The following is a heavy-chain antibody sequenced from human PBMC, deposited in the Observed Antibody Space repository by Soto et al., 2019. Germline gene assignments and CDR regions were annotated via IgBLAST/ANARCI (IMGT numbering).Heavy chain of an antibody. CDR3: ARQGPPAAAPFDAFDI. CDR2: ISAYNGNT. V-gene: IGHV1-18*01. D-gene: IGHD2-2*01. CDR1: GYTFTSYG. J-gene: IGHJ3*02. Sequence: ASVKVSCKASGYTFTSYGISWVRQAPGQGLEWMGWISAYNGNTNYAQKLQGRVTMTTDTSTSTAYMELRSLRSDDTAVYYCARQGPPAAAPFDAFDIWGQGTMVTVSS.